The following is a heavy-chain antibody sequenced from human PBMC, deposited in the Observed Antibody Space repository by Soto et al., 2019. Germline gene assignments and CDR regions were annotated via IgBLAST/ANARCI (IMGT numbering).Heavy chain of an antibody. CDR3: ARVWFSVGHEAFDM. D-gene: IGHD3-10*01. J-gene: IGHJ3*02. CDR1: GFTFSDHY. Sequence: EVQLLESGGGLVQPGGSLRLSCAASGFTFSDHYMDWVRQAPGKGLEWVGRVRNRATRYTTEYAASVKGRFTISRDDSKNSLYLQMNSLKIEVTAVYYCARVWFSVGHEAFDMRGQGTMVTVSS. CDR2: VRNRATRYTT. V-gene: IGHV3-72*01.